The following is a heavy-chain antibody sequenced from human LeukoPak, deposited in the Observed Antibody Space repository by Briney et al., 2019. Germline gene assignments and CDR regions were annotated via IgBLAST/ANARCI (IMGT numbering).Heavy chain of an antibody. V-gene: IGHV3-30-3*01. CDR3: AKDYDDFWSGYYSYYYMDV. CDR1: GFTFSSYA. J-gene: IGHJ6*03. D-gene: IGHD3-3*01. CDR2: ISYDGSNK. Sequence: GRSLRLSCAASGFTFSSYAMHWVRQAPGKGLEWVAVISYDGSNKYYADSVKGRFTISRDNSKNTLYLQMNSLRAEDTAVYYCAKDYDDFWSGYYSYYYMDVWGKGTTVTVSS.